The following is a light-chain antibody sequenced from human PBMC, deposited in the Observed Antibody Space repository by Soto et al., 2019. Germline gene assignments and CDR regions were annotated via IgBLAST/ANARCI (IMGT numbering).Light chain of an antibody. CDR2: EVS. CDR1: SSDVGSYKF. CDR3: SSYRSSSIVV. V-gene: IGLV2-14*01. J-gene: IGLJ1*01. Sequence: QSALTQPASVSGSPGQSITISCTGTSSDVGSYKFVSWYQHHPGKAPKLMIYEVSNRPLGVSNRFSGSKSGNTASLTISGLQAEDEAEYYCSSYRSSSIVVFXTGTKVTVL.